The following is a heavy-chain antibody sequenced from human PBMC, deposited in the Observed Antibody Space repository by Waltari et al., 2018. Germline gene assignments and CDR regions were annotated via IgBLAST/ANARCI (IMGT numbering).Heavy chain of an antibody. CDR3: ARANQQDLAVAGLYYYYYYGMDV. V-gene: IGHV1-69*02. D-gene: IGHD6-19*01. CDR1: GGTFSSYT. CDR2: IIPILDIA. Sequence: QVQLVQSGAEVKKPGSSVTVSCKASGGTFSSYTISWVGQAPGQGLEGMGSIIPILDIANHAQKFQGRVTITADKSTSTAYMELSSLRSEDTAVYYCARANQQDLAVAGLYYYYYYGMDVWGQGTTVTVSS. J-gene: IGHJ6*02.